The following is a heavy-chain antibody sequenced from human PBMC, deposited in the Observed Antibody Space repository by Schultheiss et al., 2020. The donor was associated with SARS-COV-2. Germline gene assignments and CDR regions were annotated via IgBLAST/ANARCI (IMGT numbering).Heavy chain of an antibody. V-gene: IGHV1-8*01. Sequence: ASVKVSCKASGYTFTSYDINWVRQATGQGLEWMGWMNPNSGNTGYAQKFQGRVTMTRDTSTSTVYMELSSLRSEDTAVYYCARDQTIFAHLWFDPWGQGTLVTVSS. D-gene: IGHD3-3*01. CDR1: GYTFTSYD. CDR2: MNPNSGNT. CDR3: ARDQTIFAHLWFDP. J-gene: IGHJ5*02.